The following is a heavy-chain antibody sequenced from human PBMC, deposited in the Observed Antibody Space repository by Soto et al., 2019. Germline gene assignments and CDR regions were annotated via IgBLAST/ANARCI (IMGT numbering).Heavy chain of an antibody. CDR1: GFTFGDYA. CDR2: IRSKAYGGTT. CDR3: TRFFGVASLVDY. Sequence: GGSLRLSCTASGFTFGDYAMSWFRQAPGKGLEWVGFIRSKAYGGTTEYAASVKGRFTISRDDSKSIAYLQMNSLKTEDTVVYYCTRFFGVASLVDYWGQGTLVTVSS. V-gene: IGHV3-49*03. J-gene: IGHJ4*02. D-gene: IGHD3-3*01.